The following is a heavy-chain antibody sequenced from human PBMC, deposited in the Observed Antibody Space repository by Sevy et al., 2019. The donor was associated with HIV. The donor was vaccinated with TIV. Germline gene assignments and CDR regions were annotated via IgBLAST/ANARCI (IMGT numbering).Heavy chain of an antibody. Sequence: GGSLRLSCAVSGVTFSDYAMSWVRQAPGKGLEWVSFISGFGDKTYYADSVRGRFTISRDNSKNTLHLQMNSLRAEDTAVYYCAKVGAINWFYYYYGMDVWGQGTTVTVSS. CDR1: GVTFSDYA. CDR3: AKVGAINWFYYYYGMDV. CDR2: ISGFGDKT. V-gene: IGHV3-23*01. D-gene: IGHD1-1*01. J-gene: IGHJ6*02.